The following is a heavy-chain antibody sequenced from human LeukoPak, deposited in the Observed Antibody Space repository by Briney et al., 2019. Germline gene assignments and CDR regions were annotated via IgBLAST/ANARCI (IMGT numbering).Heavy chain of an antibody. CDR2: IHVGNGNT. J-gene: IGHJ4*02. Sequence: ASVKVSCKASRYPFTDYAMHWVRQAPRQRLEWMGWIHVGNGNTEYSQKFQDRVTITRDTPAITTYMELSSLRSEDTAVYYCARVDGSGPNAPHDFWGQGSLVTVSS. V-gene: IGHV1-3*01. D-gene: IGHD3-10*01. CDR3: ARVDGSGPNAPHDF. CDR1: RYPFTDYA.